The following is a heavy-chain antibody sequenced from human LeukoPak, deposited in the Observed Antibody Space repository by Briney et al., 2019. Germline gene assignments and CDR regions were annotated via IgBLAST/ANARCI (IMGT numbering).Heavy chain of an antibody. D-gene: IGHD5-18*01. V-gene: IGHV4-34*01. CDR3: ARERGYSYWSYFDY. J-gene: IGHJ4*02. CDR1: GGSFSGYY. CDR2: INHSGST. Sequence: PSETLSLTCAVYGGSFSGYYWIWIRQPPGKGLEWIGEINHSGSTNYNPSLKSRVTISVDTSKNQFSLKLSSVTAADTAVYYCARERGYSYWSYFDYWGQGTLVTVSS.